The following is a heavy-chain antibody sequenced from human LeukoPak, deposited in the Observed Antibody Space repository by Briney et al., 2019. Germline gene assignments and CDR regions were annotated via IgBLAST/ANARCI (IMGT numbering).Heavy chain of an antibody. Sequence: ASVKVSCKASGYTFTGYYMHWVRQAPGQGLEWVGRIKPNSGGTNYAQKFQGRITMTRDTSISTAYMELSRLRSDDTAVYYCARVEESSGWYNLWGQGTLVTVSS. J-gene: IGHJ5*02. V-gene: IGHV1-2*06. D-gene: IGHD6-19*01. CDR3: ARVEESSGWYNL. CDR1: GYTFTGYY. CDR2: IKPNSGGT.